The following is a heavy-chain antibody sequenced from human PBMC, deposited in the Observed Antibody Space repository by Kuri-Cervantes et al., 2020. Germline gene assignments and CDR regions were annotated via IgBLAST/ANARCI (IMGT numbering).Heavy chain of an antibody. V-gene: IGHV1-2*02. CDR1: GYTFTGYY. CDR2: INPNSGGT. D-gene: IGHD3-10*01. J-gene: IGHJ4*02. CDR3: AGVLWFGQRNKGPSDY. Sequence: ASVKVSCKASGYTFTGYYMHWVRQAPGQGLEWMGWINPNSGGTNYAQKFQGRVTMTRDTSITTAYMELSRLRSDDTAVYYCAGVLWFGQRNKGPSDYWGQGTLVTVSS.